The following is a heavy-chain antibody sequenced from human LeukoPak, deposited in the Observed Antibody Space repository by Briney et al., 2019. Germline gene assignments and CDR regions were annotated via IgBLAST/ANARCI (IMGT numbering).Heavy chain of an antibody. J-gene: IGHJ3*01. CDR3: ARAPHYDSDAFDV. CDR1: GYTFTPYY. D-gene: IGHD3-22*01. CDR2: INPNSGGT. Sequence: ASVRVSCTASGYTFTPYYMHWVRQAPGQGREWMGWINPNSGGTKYAQKFQGRVTMTRDTSISTAYMELSRLRSDDTAVYYCARAPHYDSDAFDVWGQGTMVTVSS. V-gene: IGHV1-2*02.